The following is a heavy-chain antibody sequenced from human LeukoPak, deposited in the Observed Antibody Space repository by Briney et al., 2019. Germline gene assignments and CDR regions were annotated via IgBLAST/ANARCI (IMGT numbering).Heavy chain of an antibody. D-gene: IGHD6-19*01. J-gene: IGHJ4*02. CDR2: IYYSGST. CDR1: GGSISSYY. Sequence: SETLSLTCTVSGGSISSYYWSWIRQPPGKGLEWIGYIYYSGSTNYNPSLKSRVTMSVDTSKNQFSLKLSSVTAADTAVYYCARDISQQWLADWGQGTLVTVSS. V-gene: IGHV4-59*12. CDR3: ARDISQQWLAD.